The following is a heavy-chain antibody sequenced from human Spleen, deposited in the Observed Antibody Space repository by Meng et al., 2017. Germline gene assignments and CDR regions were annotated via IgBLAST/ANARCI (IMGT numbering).Heavy chain of an antibody. CDR1: GFIVRDYW. CDR3: VRDFGGDRDY. Sequence: EVQLVESGGCLVQPQGSLILSCVASGFIVRDYWMQWVRQVPGKGLVWVPRISPDENTISHAGSVMGRFTISRDIAKNTLYLQMNSLRADDTALYYCVRDFGGDRDYWAQGILVTVSS. J-gene: IGHJ4*02. D-gene: IGHD3-10*01. V-gene: IGHV3-74*01. CDR2: ISPDENTI.